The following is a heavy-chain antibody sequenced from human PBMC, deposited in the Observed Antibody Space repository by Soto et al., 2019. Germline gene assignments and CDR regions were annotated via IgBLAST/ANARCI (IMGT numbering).Heavy chain of an antibody. CDR2: ITDNGGST. Sequence: GGSLRLSCAASGFTFSRDGMSWVRQAPGKGLEWVSLITDNGGSTYYADSVKGRFTISRDNTKNTLFLQMSSLRAEDTAVYYCEKERATTPAFVYWGQGALVTVSS. CDR3: EKERATTPAFVY. CDR1: GFTFSRDG. J-gene: IGHJ4*02. D-gene: IGHD4-17*01. V-gene: IGHV3-23*01.